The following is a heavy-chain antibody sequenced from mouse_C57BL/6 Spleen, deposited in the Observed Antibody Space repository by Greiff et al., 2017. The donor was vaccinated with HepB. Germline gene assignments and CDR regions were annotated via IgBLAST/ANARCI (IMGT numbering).Heavy chain of an antibody. D-gene: IGHD2-3*01. J-gene: IGHJ4*01. Sequence: QVQLKESGAELVKPGASVKMSCKASGYTFTTYPIEWMKQNHGKSLEWIGNFHPYNDDTKYNEKFKGKATLTVEKSSSTVYLELSRLTSDDSAVYYGARQAVDGYYGAMDYWGKGTSVTVSS. V-gene: IGHV1-47*01. CDR3: ARQAVDGYYGAMDY. CDR1: GYTFTTYP. CDR2: FHPYNDDT.